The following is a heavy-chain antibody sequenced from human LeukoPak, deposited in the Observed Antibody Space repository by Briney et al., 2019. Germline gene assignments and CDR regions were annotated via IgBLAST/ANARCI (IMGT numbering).Heavy chain of an antibody. CDR1: GGTFSSYA. J-gene: IGHJ4*02. CDR3: ASSPFGCSSTSCSPSGYSYGYGFDY. Sequence: ASVKVSCKASGGTFSSYAIIWVRQAPGQGLEWMGRIIPILGIANYAQKFQGRVTITADKSTSTAYMALSSLRSEDTAVYYCASSPFGCSSTSCSPSGYSYGYGFDYWGQGTLVTVSS. CDR2: IIPILGIA. V-gene: IGHV1-69*04. D-gene: IGHD2-2*01.